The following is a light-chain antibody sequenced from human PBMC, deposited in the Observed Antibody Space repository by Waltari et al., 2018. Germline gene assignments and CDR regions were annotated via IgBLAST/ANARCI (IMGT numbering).Light chain of an antibody. V-gene: IGLV2-14*03. CDR1: SGDVGGYNY. CDR3: CSYTSSNTYV. CDR2: DVI. J-gene: IGLJ1*01. Sequence: QSALTQPASVSGSPGQSITLSCTGTSGDVGGYNYVSWYQQHPGTAPKLMIYDVINRPSGVSNRFSGSKSGNTASLTISGLQAEDEADYYCCSYTSSNTYVFGTGTKVTVL.